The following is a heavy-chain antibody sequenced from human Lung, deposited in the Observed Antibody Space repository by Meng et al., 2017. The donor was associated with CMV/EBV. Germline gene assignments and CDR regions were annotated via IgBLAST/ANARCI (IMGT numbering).Heavy chain of an antibody. CDR3: ARGLVSSGWWKYYYYGMDV. V-gene: IGHV1-8*03. Sequence: ASVKVSCKASGYTFTSYDINWVRQATGQGLEWMGWMNPNSGNTGYAQKFQGRVTITRNTPISTAYMELSSLRSEDTAVYYCARGLVSSGWWKYYYYGMDVWGQGTTVTVSS. J-gene: IGHJ6*02. CDR2: MNPNSGNT. CDR1: GYTFTSYD. D-gene: IGHD6-19*01.